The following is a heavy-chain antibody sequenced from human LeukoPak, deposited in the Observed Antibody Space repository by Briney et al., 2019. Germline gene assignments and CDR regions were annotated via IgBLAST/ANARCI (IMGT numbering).Heavy chain of an antibody. Sequence: SETLSLTCAVSGGSISSRSYYWAWIRQSPGKGLEWIGSIYYSGSTYYNPSLKSRVTISIDTSKNQFSLKLGSVTAADTAVYYCAWDPAAGTVDYWGQGTLVTVSS. J-gene: IGHJ4*02. CDR1: GGSISSRSYY. CDR2: IYYSGST. CDR3: AWDPAAGTVDY. D-gene: IGHD6-13*01. V-gene: IGHV4-39*07.